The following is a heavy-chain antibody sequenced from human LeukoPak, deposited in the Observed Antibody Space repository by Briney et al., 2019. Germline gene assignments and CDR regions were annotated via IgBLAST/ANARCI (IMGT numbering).Heavy chain of an antibody. J-gene: IGHJ5*02. CDR2: IYHTGST. D-gene: IGHD3-10*01. Sequence: SETLSLTCTVSGASISSGTYSWSWIRQPPGEGLEWIGYIYHTGSTYYNPSLKGRVTISVDRSKNQFSLNLNFVTAADTALYYCARGDGSGSGRWFDPWGQGTRITVSS. V-gene: IGHV4-30-2*01. CDR1: GASISSGTYS. CDR3: ARGDGSGSGRWFDP.